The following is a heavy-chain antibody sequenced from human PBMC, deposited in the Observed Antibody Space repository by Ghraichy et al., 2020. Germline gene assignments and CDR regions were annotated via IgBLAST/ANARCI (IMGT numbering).Heavy chain of an antibody. J-gene: IGHJ4*02. CDR1: GFTFSSYA. V-gene: IGHV3-23*01. CDR2: ISGSGGST. CDR3: AKSRMVFWSGPDY. D-gene: IGHD3-3*01. Sequence: GGSLRLSCAASGFTFSSYAMSWVRQAPGKGLEWVSAISGSGGSTYYADSVKGRFSISRDNSKNTLYLQMNSLRAEDTAVYYCAKSRMVFWSGPDYWGQGTLVTVSS.